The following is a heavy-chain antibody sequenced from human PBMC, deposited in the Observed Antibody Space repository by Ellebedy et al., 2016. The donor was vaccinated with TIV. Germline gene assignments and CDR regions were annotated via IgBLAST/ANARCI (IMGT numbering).Heavy chain of an antibody. CDR2: IIPIFGTA. J-gene: IGHJ3*02. D-gene: IGHD3-22*01. CDR3: ARDLETYYYDSSGPRGAFDI. V-gene: IGHV1-69*13. CDR1: GGTFSSYA. Sequence: AASVKVSCKASGGTFSSYAISWVRQAPGQGLEWMGGIIPIFGTADYAQKFQGRVKITADESTSTAYMELSSLRSEDTAVYYCARDLETYYYDSSGPRGAFDIWGQGTMVTVSS.